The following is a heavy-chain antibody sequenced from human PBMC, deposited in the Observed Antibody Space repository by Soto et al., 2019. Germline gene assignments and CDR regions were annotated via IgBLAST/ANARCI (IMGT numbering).Heavy chain of an antibody. CDR2: INHSGST. CDR3: ARRRTYYYGSGSYSFDY. J-gene: IGHJ4*02. Sequence: SETLSLTCAVYGGSFSGYYWSWIRQPPGKGLEWIGEINHSGSTNYNPSLKSRVTISVDTSKNQFSLKLSSVTAADTAVYYCARRRTYYYGSGSYSFDYWGQGTLVTVSS. CDR1: GGSFSGYY. D-gene: IGHD3-10*01. V-gene: IGHV4-34*01.